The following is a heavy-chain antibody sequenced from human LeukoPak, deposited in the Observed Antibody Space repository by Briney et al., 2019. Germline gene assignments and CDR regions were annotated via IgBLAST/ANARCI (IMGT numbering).Heavy chain of an antibody. V-gene: IGHV3-53*01. Sequence: GRSLRLSCSASALTVSSNYMSSVRQAPGKGLEWVSVIYSGGSTYYADSVKGRFTLSRDNSKNTLYPQMNSLRAPDTAVYYCARILLWFGSLNGAFDIWGQGTMVTVSS. CDR3: ARILLWFGSLNGAFDI. CDR2: IYSGGST. D-gene: IGHD3-10*01. J-gene: IGHJ3*02. CDR1: ALTVSSNY.